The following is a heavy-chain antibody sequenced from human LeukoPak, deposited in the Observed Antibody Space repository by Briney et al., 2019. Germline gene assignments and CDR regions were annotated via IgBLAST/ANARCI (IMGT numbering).Heavy chain of an antibody. CDR2: IYYSGIA. Sequence: SETLSLTCTVSGGSISSSINYWAWIRQTRRKGLEWIGSIYYSGIAYYKPSLKSRATISLDTSKNQFSLKLSSVTAADTALYYCARKRRDGYNPFDSWGQGTLVTVSS. V-gene: IGHV4-39*01. D-gene: IGHD5-24*01. CDR1: GGSISSSINY. J-gene: IGHJ4*02. CDR3: ARKRRDGYNPFDS.